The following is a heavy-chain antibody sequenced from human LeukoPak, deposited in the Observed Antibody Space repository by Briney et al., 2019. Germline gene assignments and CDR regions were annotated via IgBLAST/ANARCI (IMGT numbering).Heavy chain of an antibody. V-gene: IGHV1-24*01. D-gene: IGHD2-2*02. CDR3: ATVNSRYHQLLYEPLVVFDP. CDR1: GYTLTELS. CDR2: FDPEDGET. J-gene: IGHJ5*02. Sequence: ASVKVSCKVSGYTLTELSMHWGRQAPGKGLEWMGGFDPEDGETIYAQKFQGRVTMTEDTSTNTAYMELSSLRSEDTAVYYSATVNSRYHQLLYEPLVVFDPWGQGTLVTVSS.